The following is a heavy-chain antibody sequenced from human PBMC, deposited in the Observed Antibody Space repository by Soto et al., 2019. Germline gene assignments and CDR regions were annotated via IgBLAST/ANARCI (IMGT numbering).Heavy chain of an antibody. CDR2: IFVTSTII. CDR1: GFTSGDYS. D-gene: IGHD3-9*01. V-gene: IGHV3-48*04. Sequence: GGSLRLSCVASGFTSGDYSMVWVGQSPGKGLEWISYIFVTSTIIYYADSVKGRFTVSRDNAQNSLSLQMNSLRVEDTGIYYCARDKDWAFDNWGQGTLVTVSS. CDR3: ARDKDWAFDN. J-gene: IGHJ4*02.